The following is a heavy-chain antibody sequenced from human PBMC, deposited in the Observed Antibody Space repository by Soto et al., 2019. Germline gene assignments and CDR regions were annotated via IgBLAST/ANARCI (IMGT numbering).Heavy chain of an antibody. V-gene: IGHV3-7*01. CDR3: AKVAGVATGGTVGGLDP. J-gene: IGHJ5*02. CDR2: IKHDGSET. CDR1: GFTFNTFW. Sequence: GGSLRLSCAASGFTFNTFWMSWVRQSPGKGLEWVANIKHDGSETYYVDSVKGRFTISRDNSKNTLYLQMPSLTTEDTGIYYCAKVAGVATGGTVGGLDPWGQGTLVTVSS. D-gene: IGHD6-13*01.